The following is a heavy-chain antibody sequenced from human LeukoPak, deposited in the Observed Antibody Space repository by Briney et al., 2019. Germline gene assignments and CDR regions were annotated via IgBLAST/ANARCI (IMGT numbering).Heavy chain of an antibody. CDR2: IIPIFGTA. Sequence: ASVKVSCKASGGTFSSYAISWVRQAPGQGLEWMGGIIPIFGTANYAQKFQGRVTITTDESTSTAYMELSSLRSEDTAVYYCARGSYYGSGSYYDDYWGQGTLVTVSS. J-gene: IGHJ4*02. CDR3: ARGSYYGSGSYYDDY. D-gene: IGHD3-10*01. V-gene: IGHV1-69*05. CDR1: GGTFSSYA.